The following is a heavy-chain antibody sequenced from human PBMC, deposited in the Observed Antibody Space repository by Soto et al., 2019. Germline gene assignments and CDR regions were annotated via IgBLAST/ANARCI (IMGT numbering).Heavy chain of an antibody. CDR3: ARGNSGKYFFDY. CDR2: IFYSGST. Sequence: SETLSLTCTVSGDSISSGAYYWTWIRQHPGKGLEWIGYIFYSGSTYYNPSLESLVSISVDTSKNQFSLKLSSVTAADTAVYYCARGNSGKYFFDYWGPGTLVTVSS. J-gene: IGHJ4*02. V-gene: IGHV4-31*01. CDR1: GDSISSGAYY. D-gene: IGHD3-10*01.